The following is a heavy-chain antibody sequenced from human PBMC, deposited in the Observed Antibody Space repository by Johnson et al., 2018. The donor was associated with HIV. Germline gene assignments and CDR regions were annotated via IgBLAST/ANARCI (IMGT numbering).Heavy chain of an antibody. CDR2: IKGDGSYT. CDR3: AMPSMVQGGPDAFDI. J-gene: IGHJ3*02. CDR1: GFTFSSYW. D-gene: IGHD3-10*01. Sequence: VQLVESGGGVVQPGRSLRLSCAASGFTFSSYWMHWVRQDPGKGLVWVSRIKGDGSYTSYADSVKGRFTISRDNAKNTLYLQMDSLRAEDTAVYYCAMPSMVQGGPDAFDIWGQGTLVIVSS. V-gene: IGHV3-74*02.